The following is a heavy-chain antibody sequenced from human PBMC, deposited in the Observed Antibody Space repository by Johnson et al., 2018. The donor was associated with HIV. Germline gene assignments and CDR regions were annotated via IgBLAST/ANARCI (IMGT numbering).Heavy chain of an antibody. V-gene: IGHV3-74*02. CDR2: INSDGSST. CDR1: GFTFSSYG. J-gene: IGHJ3*02. Sequence: VQLVESGGGVVQPGGSLRLSCAASGFTFSSYGMHWVRQAPGKGLVWVSRINSDGSSTSYADSVKGRFTISRDNAKNTLYLQMNSLRAEDTAVYYCARGTPYGGNSWDFDIWGQGTMVTVSS. CDR3: ARGTPYGGNSWDFDI. D-gene: IGHD4-23*01.